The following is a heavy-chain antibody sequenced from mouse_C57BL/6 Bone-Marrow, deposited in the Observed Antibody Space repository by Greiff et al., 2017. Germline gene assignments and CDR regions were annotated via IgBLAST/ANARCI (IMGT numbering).Heavy chain of an antibody. D-gene: IGHD1-1*01. J-gene: IGHJ2*01. CDR2: IHPDSGST. CDR1: GYTFTTYW. V-gene: IGHV1-64*01. Sequence: QVQLQQSGAELVKPGASVKLSCKASGYTFTTYWMHWVKQRPGQGLEWIGTIHPDSGSTNYNEKFKSKAKLTVDKSSSTAYMQLSSLTSEDSAVYYCARVYGSCYDFDVWGKGTTLTVSS. CDR3: ARVYGSCYDFDV.